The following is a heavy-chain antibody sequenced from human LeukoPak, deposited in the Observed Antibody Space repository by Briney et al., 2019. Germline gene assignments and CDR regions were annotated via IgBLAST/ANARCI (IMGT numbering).Heavy chain of an antibody. D-gene: IGHD2-2*01. CDR2: INHSGST. J-gene: IGHJ5*02. CDR3: ARGGGSIVVVPAAISWFDP. V-gene: IGHV4-34*01. CDR1: GGSFSGYY. Sequence: PSETLSLTCAVYGGSFSGYYWSWIRQPPGKGLEWIGEINHSGSTNYNPSLKSRVTISVDTSKNQFSLKLSSVTAADTAVYYCARGGGSIVVVPAAISWFDPWGQGTLVTVSS.